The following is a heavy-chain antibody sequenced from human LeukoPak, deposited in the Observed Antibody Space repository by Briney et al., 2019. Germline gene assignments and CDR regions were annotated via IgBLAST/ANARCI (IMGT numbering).Heavy chain of an antibody. D-gene: IGHD4-17*01. V-gene: IGHV1-24*01. Sequence: ASVKVSCTVSGYALTELSMHWVRQAPGKGLEWMGGFDPEDGETIYAQKFQGRVTMTEDTSTDTAYMELSSLRSEDTAVYYCATSNYGGFDYWGQGTLVTVSS. CDR2: FDPEDGET. CDR1: GYALTELS. CDR3: ATSNYGGFDY. J-gene: IGHJ4*02.